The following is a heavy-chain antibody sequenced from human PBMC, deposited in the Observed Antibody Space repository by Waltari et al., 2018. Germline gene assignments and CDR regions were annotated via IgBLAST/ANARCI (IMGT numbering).Heavy chain of an antibody. CDR1: GFTFTSSA. V-gene: IGHV1-58*01. Sequence: QMQLVQSGPEVKKPGTSVKVSCKASGFTFTSSAVQWVRQARGQRLEWIGWIVVGSGNTNYAQKFQGRVTITADESTSTAYMELSSLRSEDTAVYYCARGYCSSTSCYTADYYYYGMDVWGQGTTVTVSS. CDR3: ARGYCSSTSCYTADYYYYGMDV. J-gene: IGHJ6*02. D-gene: IGHD2-2*02. CDR2: IVVGSGNT.